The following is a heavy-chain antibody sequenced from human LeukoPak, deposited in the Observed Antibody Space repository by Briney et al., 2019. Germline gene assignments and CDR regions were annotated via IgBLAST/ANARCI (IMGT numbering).Heavy chain of an antibody. D-gene: IGHD3-10*01. CDR2: ICYSGKT. CDR1: GGSIRSSSYF. Sequence: SETLSLTCIVSGGSIRSSSYFWDWIRQSPGKGLEWIGTICYSGKTYYNPSLKSRVSISVDTSKNQFSLKLSSVTAADTAVYYCAGRYGSGSYIDYWGQGTLVTVSS. J-gene: IGHJ4*02. CDR3: AGRYGSGSYIDY. V-gene: IGHV4-39*01.